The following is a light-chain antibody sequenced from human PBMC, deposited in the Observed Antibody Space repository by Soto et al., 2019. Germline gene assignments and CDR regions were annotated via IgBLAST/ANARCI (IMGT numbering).Light chain of an antibody. J-gene: IGKJ1*01. Sequence: DIQMTQSPSSLSASVGDRVTITCRASQGISNALAWYQQRPGKVPKLLMYAASTLQSGVPSRISGSGSGTDFTLTISSLQPEDVATYYCQKYDSAPTFGQGTKVEIK. CDR2: AAS. CDR1: QGISNA. CDR3: QKYDSAPT. V-gene: IGKV1-27*01.